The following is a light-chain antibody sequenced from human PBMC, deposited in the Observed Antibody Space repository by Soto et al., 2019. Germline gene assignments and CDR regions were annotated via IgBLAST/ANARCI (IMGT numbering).Light chain of an antibody. Sequence: EIVMTQSPGTLSLSPGEKATLSCRASQSVSSTYLACYQQKPGQAPRLLISGASIRATGIPHRFSGSGSGKDFTLTISRLEPEDFVVYYCQQYARTPRTFGQGTKVEIK. CDR2: GAS. V-gene: IGKV3-20*01. J-gene: IGKJ1*01. CDR1: QSVSSTY. CDR3: QQYARTPRT.